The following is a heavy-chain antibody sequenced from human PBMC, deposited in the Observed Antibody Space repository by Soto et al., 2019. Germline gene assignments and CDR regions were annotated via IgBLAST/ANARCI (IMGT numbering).Heavy chain of an antibody. CDR3: AREDGYSGYDYWFDP. D-gene: IGHD5-12*01. J-gene: IGHJ5*02. CDR1: GFTFSSYW. Sequence: GGSLRLSCAASGFTFSSYWMSWVRQAPGKGLEWVANIKQDGSEKYYVDSVKGRFTISRENAKNSLYLQMNSLRAEDTAVYYCAREDGYSGYDYWFDPWGQGTLVTVSS. CDR2: IKQDGSEK. V-gene: IGHV3-7*01.